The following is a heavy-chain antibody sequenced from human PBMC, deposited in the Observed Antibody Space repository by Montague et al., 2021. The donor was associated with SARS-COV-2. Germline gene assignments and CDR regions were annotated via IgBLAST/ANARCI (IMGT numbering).Heavy chain of an antibody. V-gene: IGHV4-39*01. CDR2: IYYTGST. D-gene: IGHD3-3*01. CDR1: GGSISSSSYY. Sequence: SETLSLTCTVSGGSISSSSYYWGWIRQPPGKGLEWIGSIYYTGSTYYNPSLQSRVTISADTSKNQFSLKLNSVTAADTAVYYCARLVRYDYYGFGVWYWGQGTLVTVSS. J-gene: IGHJ4*02. CDR3: ARLVRYDYYGFGVWY.